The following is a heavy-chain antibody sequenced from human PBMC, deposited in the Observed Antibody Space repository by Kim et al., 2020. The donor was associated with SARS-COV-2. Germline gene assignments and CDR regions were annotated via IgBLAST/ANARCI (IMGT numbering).Heavy chain of an antibody. CDR3: ARDQFPSGWSFAFDI. CDR2: ISSSSSTI. J-gene: IGHJ3*02. D-gene: IGHD6-19*01. CDR1: GFTFSSYS. V-gene: IGHV3-48*04. Sequence: GGSLRLSCAASGFTFSSYSMNWVRQAPGKGLEWVSYISSSSSTIYYADSVKGRFTISRDNAKNSLYLQMNSLRAEDTAVYYCARDQFPSGWSFAFDIWGQGTMVTVSS.